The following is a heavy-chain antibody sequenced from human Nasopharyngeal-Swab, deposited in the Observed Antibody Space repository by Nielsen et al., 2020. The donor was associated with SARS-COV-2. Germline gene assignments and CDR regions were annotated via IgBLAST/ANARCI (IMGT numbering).Heavy chain of an antibody. CDR2: IFYSGST. Sequence: SETLSLTCVVSGASISSRNNYWGWIRQSPGKGLEWIGTIFYSGSTYNPSLKSRVTMSVDTSKTQFSLKLTSVTAADTAVYYCARDESGDYLGLPFDHWGRGTLVTVSS. CDR1: GASISSRNNY. D-gene: IGHD4-17*01. J-gene: IGHJ4*02. V-gene: IGHV4-39*07. CDR3: ARDESGDYLGLPFDH.